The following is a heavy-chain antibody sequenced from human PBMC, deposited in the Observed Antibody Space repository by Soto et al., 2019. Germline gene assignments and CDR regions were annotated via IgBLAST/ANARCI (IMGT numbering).Heavy chain of an antibody. Sequence: EVQLLESGGGLVQPGGSLRLSCAASGFTFSSYAMSWVRQAPGKGLECVSAISGSGGSTYYADSVKGRFTISRDNSKNTLYLQMNSLRAEDTAVYYCAKNMLEVGATQGAFDIWGQGTMVTVSS. CDR2: ISGSGGST. V-gene: IGHV3-23*01. CDR1: GFTFSSYA. D-gene: IGHD1-26*01. J-gene: IGHJ3*02. CDR3: AKNMLEVGATQGAFDI.